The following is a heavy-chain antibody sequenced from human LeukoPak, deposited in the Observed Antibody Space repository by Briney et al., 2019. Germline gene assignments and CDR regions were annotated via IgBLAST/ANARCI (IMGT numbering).Heavy chain of an antibody. J-gene: IGHJ4*02. CDR1: GFAFSYYG. Sequence: GGSLRLSCAVSGFAFSYYGMNWVRQAPGKGLEWVSSISSDGTYIYYADSVKGRFTISRDTAKDSLYLHMNSLRAEDTAVYYCARAPRGYDFWSGYCPDYWGQGTLVTVSS. CDR3: ARAPRGYDFWSGYCPDY. D-gene: IGHD3-3*01. CDR2: ISSDGTYI. V-gene: IGHV3-21*01.